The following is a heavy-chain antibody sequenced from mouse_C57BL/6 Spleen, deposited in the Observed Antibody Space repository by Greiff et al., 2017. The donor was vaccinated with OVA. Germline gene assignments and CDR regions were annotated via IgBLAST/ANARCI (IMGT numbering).Heavy chain of an antibody. CDR1: YTFTDYYM. CDR2: YPGSGNTY. CDR3: RRWYLYYFDY. D-gene: IGHD2-1*01. V-gene: IGHV1-83*01. J-gene: IGHJ2*01. Sequence: VQLQQSGPELVKPGASVKMSCKASGYTFTDYYMHWVKQKPGKGLEWIGEIYPGSGNTYYNEKFKGKATLTADTSSSTAYMQLSSLTSEDSAVYFCARRWYLYYFDYWGQGTTLTVSS.